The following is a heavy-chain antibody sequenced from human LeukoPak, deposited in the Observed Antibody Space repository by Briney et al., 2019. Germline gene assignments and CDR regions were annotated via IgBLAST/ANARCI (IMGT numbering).Heavy chain of an antibody. CDR3: ARYQNTGHYDILTGYRSVEPCIDY. CDR1: GGSISSYY. Sequence: KPSETLSLTCTVSGGSISSYYWSWIRQPPGKGLEWIGYIYYSGSTNYNPSLKSRVTISVDTSKNQFSLKLSSVTAADTAVYYCARYQNTGHYDILTGYRSVEPCIDYWGQGTLVTVPS. V-gene: IGHV4-59*08. D-gene: IGHD3-9*01. J-gene: IGHJ4*02. CDR2: IYYSGST.